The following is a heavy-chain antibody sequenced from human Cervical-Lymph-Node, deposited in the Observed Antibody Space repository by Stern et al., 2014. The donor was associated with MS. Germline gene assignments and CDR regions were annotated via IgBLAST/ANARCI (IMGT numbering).Heavy chain of an antibody. D-gene: IGHD2-2*01. CDR3: VRGREYCRSTSCYVNGMDV. J-gene: IGHJ6*02. Sequence: QVQLVQSGAEVKKPGASVKVSCKASGYTFTTYQIHWVRQAPGQGLDWMGIINPNAGGTAYEQKFKGRGTMARDTSTSTVHMEVSALTSEDAGVYYCVRGREYCRSTSCYVNGMDVWGQGTTVTVSS. CDR2: INPNAGGT. CDR1: GYTFTTYQ. V-gene: IGHV1-46*01.